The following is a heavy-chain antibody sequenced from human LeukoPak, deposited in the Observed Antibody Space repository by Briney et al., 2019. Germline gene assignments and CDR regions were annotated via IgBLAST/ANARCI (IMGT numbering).Heavy chain of an antibody. CDR3: ASGGVWDIVVVPDY. CDR1: GYSISSGYY. V-gene: IGHV4-38-2*02. CDR2: IYHSGST. Sequence: SETLSLTCTVSGYSISSGYYWGWIRQPPGKGLEWIGSIYHSGSTYYNPSLKSRATISVDTSKNQFSLKLSSVTAADTAVYYCASGGVWDIVVVPDYWGQGTLVTVSS. J-gene: IGHJ4*02. D-gene: IGHD2-2*01.